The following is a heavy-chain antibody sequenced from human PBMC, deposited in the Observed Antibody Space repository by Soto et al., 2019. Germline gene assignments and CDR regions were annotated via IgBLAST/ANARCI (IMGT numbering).Heavy chain of an antibody. CDR3: ARDGSGH. CDR1: GLTVSTNP. V-gene: IGHV3-66*01. CDR2: IYTGGGT. J-gene: IGHJ4*02. Sequence: EVQLVESGGGLVQPGGSLRLSCAASGLTVSTNPMSWVRQAPGKGLEWVSVIYTGGGTHYADSVKGRFTISRDNSKNTVNLKMNSLRPDDTEVYYCARDGSGHWGQGTLVTVSS.